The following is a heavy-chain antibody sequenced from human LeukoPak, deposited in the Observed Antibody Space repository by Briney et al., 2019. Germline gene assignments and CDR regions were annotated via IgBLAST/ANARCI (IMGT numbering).Heavy chain of an antibody. CDR2: ISSSSSYI. V-gene: IGHV3-21*01. J-gene: IGHJ3*02. D-gene: IGHD3-16*01. CDR3: ARALGGSTGAFDI. CDR1: GFTFSSYS. Sequence: PGGSLRLSCAASGFTFSSYSMNGVRQAPGKGLEWVSSISSSSSYIYYADSVKGRFTISRDNAKNSLYLQMNSLRAEDTAVYYCARALGGSTGAFDIWGQGTMVTVSS.